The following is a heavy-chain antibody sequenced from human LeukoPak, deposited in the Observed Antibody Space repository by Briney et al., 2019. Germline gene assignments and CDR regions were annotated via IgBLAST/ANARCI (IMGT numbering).Heavy chain of an antibody. CDR1: GASFSDNY. CDR3: ARGSSHFDK. Sequence: SDTLSFTCAVYGASFSDNYWTWIRQAPGKGLEWIGEINRGDYNPSLKSRVTISVDTSKNQFSLKLTSVTAADTGVYYCARGSSHFDKWGQGTLVTVSS. CDR2: INRG. J-gene: IGHJ4*02. V-gene: IGHV4-34*01.